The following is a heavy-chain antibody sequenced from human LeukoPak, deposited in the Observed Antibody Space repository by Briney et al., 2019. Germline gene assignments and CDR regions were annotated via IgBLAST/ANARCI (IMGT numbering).Heavy chain of an antibody. CDR3: ATERGYSYGQGAFDI. V-gene: IGHV4-59*01. CDR2: IYYSGST. J-gene: IGHJ3*02. CDR1: GGSISSYY. Sequence: SETLSLTCTVSGGSISSYYWSWIRQPPGKGLEWIGYIYYSGSTNYNPSLKSRVTISVDTSKNQFSLKLSSVTAADTAVYYCATERGYSYGQGAFDIWGRGTMVTVSS. D-gene: IGHD5-18*01.